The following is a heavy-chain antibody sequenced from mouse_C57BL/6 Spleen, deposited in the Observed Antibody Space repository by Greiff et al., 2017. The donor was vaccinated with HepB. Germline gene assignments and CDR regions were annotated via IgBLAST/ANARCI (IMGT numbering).Heavy chain of an antibody. J-gene: IGHJ2*01. Sequence: QVQLQQSGAELVKPGASVKLSCKASGYTFTSYWMHWVKQRPGQGLEWIGMIHPNSGSTNYNEKFKSKATLTVDKSSSTAYMQLSSLTSEDSAVYYCARSRGSRGSSYDFDYWGQGTTLTVS. D-gene: IGHD1-1*01. V-gene: IGHV1-64*01. CDR3: ARSRGSRGSSYDFDY. CDR2: IHPNSGST. CDR1: GYTFTSYW.